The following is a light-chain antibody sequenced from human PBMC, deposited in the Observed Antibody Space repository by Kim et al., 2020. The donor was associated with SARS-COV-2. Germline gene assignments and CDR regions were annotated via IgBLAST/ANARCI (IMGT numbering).Light chain of an antibody. V-gene: IGLV2-8*01. CDR1: SSDVGGYNY. Sequence: QSVTISCTVTSSDVGGYNYVSWYQQHPGKAPKLIIFAVNKRPSGVPDRFSGSKSGNTASLTVSGLQAEDEADYYCSSYTGTDKLLFGGGTKVTVL. CDR3: SSYTGTDKLL. J-gene: IGLJ3*02. CDR2: AVN.